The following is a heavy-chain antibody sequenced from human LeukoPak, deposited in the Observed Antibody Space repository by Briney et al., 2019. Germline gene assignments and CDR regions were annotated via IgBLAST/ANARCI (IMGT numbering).Heavy chain of an antibody. CDR3: ARERTTERFDY. J-gene: IGHJ4*02. CDR2: INHSGST. D-gene: IGHD1-1*01. Sequence: SETLSLTCAVYGGSFSGYYWSWIRQPPGKGLEWIGEINHSGSTNYNPSLKSRVTISVDTSKNQFSLKLSSVTAADTAVYYCARERTTERFDYWGQGTLVTVSS. CDR1: GGSFSGYY. V-gene: IGHV4-34*01.